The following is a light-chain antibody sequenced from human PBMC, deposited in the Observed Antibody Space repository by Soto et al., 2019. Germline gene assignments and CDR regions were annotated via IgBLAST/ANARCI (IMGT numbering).Light chain of an antibody. V-gene: IGLV2-8*01. CDR2: EVS. Sequence: QSVLTQPPSASGSPGQSVTISCTGTSSDVGGYNYVSWYKQHPGKAPKLMIYEVSKRPSGVPDRFSGSKSGNTASLTVSGLQAEDEADYYCSSYAGSNNPHVVFGGGTKLTVL. CDR3: SSYAGSNNPHVV. CDR1: SSDVGGYNY. J-gene: IGLJ2*01.